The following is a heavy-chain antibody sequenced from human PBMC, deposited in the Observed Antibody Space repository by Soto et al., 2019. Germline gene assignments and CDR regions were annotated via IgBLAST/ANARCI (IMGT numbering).Heavy chain of an antibody. J-gene: IGHJ3*02. V-gene: IGHV3-30-3*01. CDR3: ARDPIVGATLSDAFDI. D-gene: IGHD1-26*01. Sequence: QVQLVESGGGVVQPGRSLRLSCAASGFTFSSYAMHWVRQAPGKGLEWVAVISYDGSNKYYADSVKGRFTISRDNSKNTLYLQMNSLRAEDTAVYYCARDPIVGATLSDAFDIWGQGTMVTVSS. CDR1: GFTFSSYA. CDR2: ISYDGSNK.